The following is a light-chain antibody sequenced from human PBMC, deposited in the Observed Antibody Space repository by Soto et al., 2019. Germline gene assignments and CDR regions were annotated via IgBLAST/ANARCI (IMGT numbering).Light chain of an antibody. CDR1: NSNIGKNA. Sequence: QSVVTQPPSVSEAPRQRVTISCSGSNSNIGKNAVNWYQQLPGKAPKLLIYYDDLLPSGVSDRFSGSKSGTSASLAISGLQSEDEADYYCAAWDDSLNGYVFGTGTKLTVL. V-gene: IGLV1-36*01. CDR2: YDD. CDR3: AAWDDSLNGYV. J-gene: IGLJ1*01.